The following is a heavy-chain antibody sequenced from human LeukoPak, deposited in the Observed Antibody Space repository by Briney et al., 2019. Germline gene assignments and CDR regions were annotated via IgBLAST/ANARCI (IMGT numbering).Heavy chain of an antibody. CDR2: IYPGDSDT. J-gene: IGHJ4*02. D-gene: IGHD5-18*01. V-gene: IGHV5-51*01. CDR1: GYSFTSYW. CDR3: ARGLTGVDTAMVYFDY. Sequence: GESLKISCKGSGYSFTSYWIGWVRQMPGKGLEWMGIIYPGDSDTRYSPSFQGQVTISADKSISTAYPQWSSLKASDTAMYYCARGLTGVDTAMVYFDYWGQGTLVTVSS.